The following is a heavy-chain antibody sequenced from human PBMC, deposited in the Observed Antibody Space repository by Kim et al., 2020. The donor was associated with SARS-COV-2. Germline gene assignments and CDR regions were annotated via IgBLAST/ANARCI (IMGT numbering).Heavy chain of an antibody. Sequence: SETLSLTCSVSVGPISGSNYWWAWIRQPPGKGLEWIGTINYIGTTYYNPSLKGRLTISVDTSKNQFSLKLSSVTAADTAMYYCARQFSQGLWAFDFWGQGSMIAVSS. D-gene: IGHD6-19*01. J-gene: IGHJ3*01. V-gene: IGHV4-39*01. CDR3: ARQFSQGLWAFDF. CDR2: INYIGTT. CDR1: VGPISGSNYW.